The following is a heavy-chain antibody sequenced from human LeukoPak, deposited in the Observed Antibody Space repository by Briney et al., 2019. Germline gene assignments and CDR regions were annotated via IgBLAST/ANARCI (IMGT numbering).Heavy chain of an antibody. CDR1: GYTFTSYG. CDR3: ARARTVTTLDDY. J-gene: IGHJ4*02. D-gene: IGHD4-17*01. V-gene: IGHV1-18*01. Sequence: ASVKVSCKASGYTFTSYGISWVRQAPGQGPEWMGWISAYNGNTNYAQKLQGRVTMTTDTSTSTAYMELRSLRSDDTAVYYCARARTVTTLDDYWGQGTLVTVSS. CDR2: ISAYNGNT.